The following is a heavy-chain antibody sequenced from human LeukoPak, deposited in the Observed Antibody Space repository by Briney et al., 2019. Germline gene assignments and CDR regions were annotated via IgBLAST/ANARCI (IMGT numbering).Heavy chain of an antibody. V-gene: IGHV5-51*01. Sequence: GESLKISCKGSGYSFITYWIGWVRQMPGKGLEWMGIIYPGDSDTRYSPSFQGQVTISADKSISTAYLQWSSLKASDTAMYYCARMGFYDILTGSSLGYWGQGTLVTVSS. CDR1: GYSFITYW. CDR2: IYPGDSDT. J-gene: IGHJ4*02. D-gene: IGHD3-9*01. CDR3: ARMGFYDILTGSSLGY.